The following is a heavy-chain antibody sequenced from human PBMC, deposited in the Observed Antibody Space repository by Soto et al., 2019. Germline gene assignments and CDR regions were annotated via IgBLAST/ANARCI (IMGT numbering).Heavy chain of an antibody. J-gene: IGHJ5*02. V-gene: IGHV4-59*12. Sequence: SETLSLTCTVSGDSIKNYYWSWIRQPPGRGLEWIGHIYSSGSTNYNPSLKSRVTISVDTSKNQFSLILSSVTAADTAVYYCARRRCTTTTCFDPWGQGTLVTVSS. CDR2: IYSSGST. CDR1: GDSIKNYY. CDR3: ARRRCTTTTCFDP. D-gene: IGHD2-2*01.